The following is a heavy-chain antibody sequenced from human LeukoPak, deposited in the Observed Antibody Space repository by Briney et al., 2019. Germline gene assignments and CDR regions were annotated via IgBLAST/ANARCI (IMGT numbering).Heavy chain of an antibody. J-gene: IGHJ6*03. Sequence: ASVKVSCKASGGTFSSYAISWVRQAPGQGLGWMEGIIPIFGTANYARKFQGGVTITADESTSTAYMELSSLRSEDTAVYYCASGGIAAPYYMDVWGKGTTVTVSS. CDR3: ASGGIAAPYYMDV. CDR2: IIPIFGTA. D-gene: IGHD6-13*01. CDR1: GGTFSSYA. V-gene: IGHV1-69*13.